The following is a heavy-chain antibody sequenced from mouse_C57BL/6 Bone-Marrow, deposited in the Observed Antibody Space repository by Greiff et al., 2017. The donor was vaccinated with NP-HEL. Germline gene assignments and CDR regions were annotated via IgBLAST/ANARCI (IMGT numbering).Heavy chain of an antibody. J-gene: IGHJ2*01. V-gene: IGHV3-6*01. CDR2: ISYDGSN. Sequence: EVQLQQSGPGLVKPSQSLSLTCSVTGYSITSGYYWNWIRQFPGNKLEWMGYISYDGSNNYNPSLKNRISITRDTSKNQFFLKLNSVTTEDTATYYCAGETAQALDYWGQGTTRTVSS. CDR1: GYSITSGYY. CDR3: AGETAQALDY. D-gene: IGHD3-2*02.